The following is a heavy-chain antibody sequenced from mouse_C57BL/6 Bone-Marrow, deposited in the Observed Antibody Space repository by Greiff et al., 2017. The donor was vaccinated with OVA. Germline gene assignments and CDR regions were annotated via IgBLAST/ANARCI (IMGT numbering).Heavy chain of an antibody. CDR1: GYAFSNYW. CDR3: ARSRDLYFDV. J-gene: IGHJ1*03. CDR2: IYPGDGDI. Sequence: VQLQQSGAELVKPGASVKISCKASGYAFSNYWMNWVKQRPGKGLEWIGQIYPGDGDINYNGKFKGKATLTADKSSSTAYMQFSSLTSEDSAVYFCARSRDLYFDVWGTGTTVTVSS. V-gene: IGHV1-80*01.